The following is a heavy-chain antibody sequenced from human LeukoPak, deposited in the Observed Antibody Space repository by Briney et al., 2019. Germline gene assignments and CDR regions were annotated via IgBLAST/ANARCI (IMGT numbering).Heavy chain of an antibody. CDR3: ARGQGDAAFDI. V-gene: IGHV4-59*12. CDR2: IYYSGSS. J-gene: IGHJ3*02. Sequence: SETLSLTCTVSGGSISSYYWSWIRQPPGQGLESIGYIYYSGSSNYNPSLKSRVTISVDRSKNQFSLKLSSVTAADTAVYYCARGQGDAAFDIWGQGTMVTVSS. D-gene: IGHD1-26*01. CDR1: GGSISSYY.